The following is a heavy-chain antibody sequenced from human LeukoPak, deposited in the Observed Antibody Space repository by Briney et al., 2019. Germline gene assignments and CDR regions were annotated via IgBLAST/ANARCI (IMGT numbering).Heavy chain of an antibody. CDR1: GCTFRSYA. D-gene: IGHD4-17*01. Sequence: PGRSLRVSCVASGCTFRSYAMHWVRQAPGKGREGVAVISYDGRNKYYADAVNGRFTISRDKSKNTLYLQMNSLRAEDTAVYYCARGLGPIRATEDFDYWGQGTLVTVSS. CDR3: ARGLGPIRATEDFDY. CDR2: ISYDGRNK. V-gene: IGHV3-30*04. J-gene: IGHJ4*02.